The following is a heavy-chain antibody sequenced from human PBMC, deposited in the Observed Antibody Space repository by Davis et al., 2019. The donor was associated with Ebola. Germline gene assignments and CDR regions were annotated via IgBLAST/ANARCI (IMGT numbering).Heavy chain of an antibody. CDR1: GYRFTSYY. J-gene: IGHJ3*02. V-gene: IGHV1-46*01. Sequence: SVPVSCNASGYRFTSYYMHWVRQAPAQGLEWMGIINPITGGTSYAQNFQVRVNMTRDTSTSTVYMELSSLGSEDTAVYYCAREGGRYYDSSGYVFDIWGQGTMVKVSS. CDR2: INPITGGT. CDR3: AREGGRYYDSSGYVFDI. D-gene: IGHD3-22*01.